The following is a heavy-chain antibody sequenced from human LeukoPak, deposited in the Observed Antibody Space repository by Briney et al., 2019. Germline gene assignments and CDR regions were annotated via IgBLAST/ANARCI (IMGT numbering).Heavy chain of an antibody. J-gene: IGHJ4*02. Sequence: SETLSLTCAFYGGSFSVYYGTWIRQPPGKGLEWIGEINHEGSNNYNPSLKNRLSISVDTSQNQFSLRLRSVTAADTAVYYCATWNSILTGYFFWGQGNLVTVSS. V-gene: IGHV4-34*01. CDR2: INHEGSN. CDR3: ATWNSILTGYFF. D-gene: IGHD3-9*01. CDR1: GGSFSVYY.